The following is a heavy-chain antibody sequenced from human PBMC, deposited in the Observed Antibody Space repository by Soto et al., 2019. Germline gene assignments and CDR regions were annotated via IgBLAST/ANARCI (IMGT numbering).Heavy chain of an antibody. J-gene: IGHJ6*02. D-gene: IGHD5-18*01. CDR2: INAGNGNT. CDR3: ARVIGNTAMVSYYYYGMDV. V-gene: IGHV1-3*01. CDR1: GYTFTSYA. Sequence: ASVKVSCKASGYTFTSYAMHWVRQAPGQRLEWMGWINAGNGNTKYSQKFQGRVTITRDTSASTAYMELSSLRSEDTAVYYCARVIGNTAMVSYYYYGMDVWGQGTTVTVSS.